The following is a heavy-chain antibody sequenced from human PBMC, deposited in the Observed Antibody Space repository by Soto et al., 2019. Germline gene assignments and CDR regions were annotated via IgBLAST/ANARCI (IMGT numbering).Heavy chain of an antibody. CDR3: AREIGKYHTLFDY. D-gene: IGHD2-2*01. CDR1: GFTFSNYG. CDR2: IWYDGSNK. J-gene: IGHJ4*02. V-gene: IGHV3-33*01. Sequence: PGGSLRLSCAASGFTFSNYGMHWVRQAPGKGLEWVAVIWYDGSNKFYADSVKGRFTISRDNSKNTLYLQMNSLRAEDTAVYYCAREIGKYHTLFDYWGQGTLVTVSS.